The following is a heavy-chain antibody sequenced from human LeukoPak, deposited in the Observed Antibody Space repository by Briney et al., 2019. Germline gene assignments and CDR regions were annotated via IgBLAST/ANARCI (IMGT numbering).Heavy chain of an antibody. CDR3: ARSYYYDSSGYYSDYYYGMDV. CDR2: ISYDGSNK. D-gene: IGHD3-22*01. V-gene: IGHV3-30-3*01. Sequence: GGSLRLSCAASGFTFSSYAMSWVRQAPGKGLEWVAVISYDGSNKYYADSVKGRFTISRDNSKNTLYLQMNSLRAEDTAVYYCARSYYYDSSGYYSDYYYGMDVWGQGTTVTVSS. CDR1: GFTFSSYA. J-gene: IGHJ6*02.